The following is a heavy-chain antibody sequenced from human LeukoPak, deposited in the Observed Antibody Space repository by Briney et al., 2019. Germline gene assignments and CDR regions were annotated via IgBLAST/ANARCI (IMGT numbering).Heavy chain of an antibody. CDR1: GFIFSNYW. V-gene: IGHV3-7*01. Sequence: GGSPRLSCAASGFIFSNYWMSWVRQAPGKGLEWVANINQDGSEKYYVDSVKGRFTISRDNSKNTLYLQMNSLRAEDTAVYYCAKDQSGSYQEYYFDYWGQGTLVTVSS. CDR2: INQDGSEK. D-gene: IGHD1-26*01. J-gene: IGHJ4*02. CDR3: AKDQSGSYQEYYFDY.